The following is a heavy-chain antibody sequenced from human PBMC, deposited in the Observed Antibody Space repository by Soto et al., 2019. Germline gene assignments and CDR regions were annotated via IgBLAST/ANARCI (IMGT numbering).Heavy chain of an antibody. Sequence: SETLSLTCTVSGGSISSSSYYWGWIRQPPGKGLEWIGSIYYSGSTYYNPSLKSRVTISVDTSKNQFSLKLSSVTAADTAVYYCASEYGPAAIADTAMVGMYGGRYYYMDVWGKGTTVTVSS. CDR3: ASEYGPAAIADTAMVGMYGGRYYYMDV. J-gene: IGHJ6*03. CDR2: IYYSGST. V-gene: IGHV4-39*01. D-gene: IGHD5-18*01. CDR1: GGSISSSSYY.